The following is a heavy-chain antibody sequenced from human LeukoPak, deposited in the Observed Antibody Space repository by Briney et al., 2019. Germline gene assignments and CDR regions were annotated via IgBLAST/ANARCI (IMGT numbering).Heavy chain of an antibody. CDR2: ISTSSRYI. V-gene: IGHV3-21*06. J-gene: IGHJ5*02. D-gene: IGHD2-2*01. CDR1: GFTLSTFD. CDR3: ARADCSGSTCYLRHSWFDP. Sequence: GRSLRLSWAASGFTLSTFDMDWVRQAPGKWLEWVLSISTSSRYIYYRDSVKGRFTISRDDAKNSLYLQMNSLTVEDTAVYYCARADCSGSTCYLRHSWFDPWGQGTLVTVSS.